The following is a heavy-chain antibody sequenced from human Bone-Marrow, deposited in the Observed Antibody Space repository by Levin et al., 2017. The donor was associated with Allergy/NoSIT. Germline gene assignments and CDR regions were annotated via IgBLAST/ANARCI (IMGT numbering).Heavy chain of an antibody. CDR3: ARSMATAQ. V-gene: IGHV3-74*01. J-gene: IGHJ4*01. D-gene: IGHD5-24*01. CDR1: GFTFSDYW. CDR2: INTDGSNT. Sequence: SGGSLRLSCAVSGFTFSDYWMHWVRQPPGKGLLWVSHINTDGSNTRYADSVKGRFTISRDNAKNTLYLQMNSLTAEDTAVYYCARSMATAQWGHGTLVTVSS.